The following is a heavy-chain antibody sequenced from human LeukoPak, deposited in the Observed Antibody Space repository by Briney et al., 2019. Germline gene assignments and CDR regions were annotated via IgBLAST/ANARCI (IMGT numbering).Heavy chain of an antibody. Sequence: KPSETLSLTCAVSGYSISSGYYWGWIRQPPGKGLEWIGYIYYSGSTNYNPSLKSRVTISVDTSKNQFSLKLSSVTAADTAVYYCTCSNGNWFDPWGQGTLVTVSS. CDR2: IYYSGST. CDR3: TCSNGNWFDP. V-gene: IGHV4-61*01. CDR1: GYSISSGYY. J-gene: IGHJ5*02. D-gene: IGHD4-11*01.